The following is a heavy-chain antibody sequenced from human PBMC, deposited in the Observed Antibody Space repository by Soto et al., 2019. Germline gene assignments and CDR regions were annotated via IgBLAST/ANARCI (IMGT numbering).Heavy chain of an antibody. Sequence: GGSLRLSCAASGFTFSSYGMHWVRQAPGKGLEWVAVIWYDGSNKYYADSVKGRFTISRDNSKNTLYLQMNSLRAEDTAVYYCARDQARMAADGGYYYGMDVWGQGTTVTVSS. D-gene: IGHD6-13*01. CDR2: IWYDGSNK. CDR3: ARDQARMAADGGYYYGMDV. J-gene: IGHJ6*02. CDR1: GFTFSSYG. V-gene: IGHV3-33*01.